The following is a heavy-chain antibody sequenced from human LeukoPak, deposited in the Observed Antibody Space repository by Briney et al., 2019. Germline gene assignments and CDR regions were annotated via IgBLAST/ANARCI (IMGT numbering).Heavy chain of an antibody. D-gene: IGHD3-10*02. CDR1: GFTFRSYE. CDR3: AELGITMIGGV. CDR2: ISSSGSTI. V-gene: IGHV3-48*03. J-gene: IGHJ6*04. Sequence: PGGSLRLSCAASGFTFRSYEMNWVRQARGKGREGVSYISSSGSTIYYADSVKGRFTISRDNAKNSLYLQMNSLRAEDTAVYYCAELGITMIGGVWGKGTTVTISS.